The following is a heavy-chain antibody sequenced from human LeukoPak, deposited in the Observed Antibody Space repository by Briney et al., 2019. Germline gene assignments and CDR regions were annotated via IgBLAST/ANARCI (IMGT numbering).Heavy chain of an antibody. CDR1: GFTVSSNY. V-gene: IGHV3-53*01. Sequence: PGGSLRLSCAASGFTVSSNYMSWVRQAPGKGLEWVSVIYSGGSTYYADSVKGRFTISRDNSKNTLYLQMNSLRAEDTAVCYCARGPRVATIPFDYWGQGTLVTVSS. CDR3: ARGPRVATIPFDY. CDR2: IYSGGST. J-gene: IGHJ4*02. D-gene: IGHD5-24*01.